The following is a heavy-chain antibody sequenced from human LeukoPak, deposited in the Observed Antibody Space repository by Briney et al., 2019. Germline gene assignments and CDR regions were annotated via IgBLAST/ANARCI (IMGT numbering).Heavy chain of an antibody. J-gene: IGHJ6*04. CDR3: ARVSVVVPAAMLGDYYGMDV. V-gene: IGHV4-59*01. Sequence: SETLSLTCTVSGGSISSYYWSWTRQPPGKGLEWIGYIYYSGSTNYNPSLKSRVTISVDTSKNQFSLKLSSVTAADTAVYYCARVSVVVPAAMLGDYYGMDVWGKGTTVTVSS. CDR2: IYYSGST. D-gene: IGHD2-2*01. CDR1: GGSISSYY.